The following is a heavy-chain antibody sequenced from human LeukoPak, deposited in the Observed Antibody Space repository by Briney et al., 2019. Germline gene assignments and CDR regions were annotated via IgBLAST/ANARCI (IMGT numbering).Heavy chain of an antibody. CDR1: GGSVSSGSYY. CDR2: IYYSGSI. CDR3: ARVRGDYDAFDI. J-gene: IGHJ3*02. D-gene: IGHD4-17*01. V-gene: IGHV4-61*01. Sequence: SETLSLTCTVSGGSVSSGSYYWSWIRQPPGKGLEWIGYIYYSGSINYNPSLKSRVTISVDTSKNQFSLKLSSVTAADTAVYYCARVRGDYDAFDIWGQGTMVTVSS.